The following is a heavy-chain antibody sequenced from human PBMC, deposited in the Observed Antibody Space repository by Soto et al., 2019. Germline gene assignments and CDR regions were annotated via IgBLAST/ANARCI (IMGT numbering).Heavy chain of an antibody. CDR3: ARGPVTIFGVVLRDYYMDV. J-gene: IGHJ6*03. D-gene: IGHD3-3*01. V-gene: IGHV1-8*01. CDR1: GYTFTSYD. Sequence: ASVKVSCKASGYTFTSYDINWVRQATGQGLEWMGWMNPNSGNTGYAQKFQGRVTMTRNTSISTAYMELSSLRSEDTAVYYCARGPVTIFGVVLRDYYMDVWGKGTTVTVSS. CDR2: MNPNSGNT.